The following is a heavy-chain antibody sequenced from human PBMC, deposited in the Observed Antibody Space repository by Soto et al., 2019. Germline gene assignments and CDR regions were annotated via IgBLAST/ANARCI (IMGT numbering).Heavy chain of an antibody. J-gene: IGHJ4*02. CDR3: ARRRPIGYYNY. Sequence: QVQLVEFGGDLVKPGGSLRLSCAASGFPFSDYYMSWIRQAPGKGLEWVSYIGSSSSYINYADSVKGRFTISRDNAKNSLYLQMNSLRAEDTAVYYCARRRPIGYYNYWGQGTLVTVSA. CDR2: IGSSSSYI. D-gene: IGHD3-22*01. CDR1: GFPFSDYY. V-gene: IGHV3-11*05.